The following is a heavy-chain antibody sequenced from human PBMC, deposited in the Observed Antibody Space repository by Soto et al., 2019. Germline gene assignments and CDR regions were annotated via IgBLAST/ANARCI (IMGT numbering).Heavy chain of an antibody. Sequence: QVHLVQSGAEVRKPGASVKVSCKASGYSFTSYAMHWVRQAPGQRLEWMGWINAGNGNRKYSQKFQGRVTITRDTSASTAYRELSSLRSEDTAVYYCAREEYYAFDYWGQGTLVTVSS. D-gene: IGHD3-3*01. CDR1: GYSFTSYA. CDR3: AREEYYAFDY. J-gene: IGHJ4*02. V-gene: IGHV1-3*01. CDR2: INAGNGNR.